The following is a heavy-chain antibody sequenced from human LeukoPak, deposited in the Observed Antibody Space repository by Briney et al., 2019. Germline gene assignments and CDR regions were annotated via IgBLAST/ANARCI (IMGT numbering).Heavy chain of an antibody. D-gene: IGHD3-10*01. CDR2: INHSGST. CDR3: ARGREVRGVSNYYYYGMDA. J-gene: IGHJ6*02. V-gene: IGHV4-34*01. Sequence: SETLSLTCAVYGGSFSGYYWSWIRQPPGKGLEWIGEINHSGSTNYNPSLKSRVTISVDTSKNQFSLKLSSVTAADTAVYYCARGREVRGVSNYYYYGMDAWGQGTTVTVSS. CDR1: GGSFSGYY.